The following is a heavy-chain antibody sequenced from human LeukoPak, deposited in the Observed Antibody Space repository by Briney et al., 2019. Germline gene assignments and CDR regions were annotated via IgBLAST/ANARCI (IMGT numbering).Heavy chain of an antibody. Sequence: SSETLSLTCTVSGGSISSYYWSWIRQPPGKGLEWIGYIYYSGSTNYNPSLKSRVTISVDMSKNQFSLKLSSVTAADTAVYYCARDRSIVATSYYYGMDVWGQGTTVTVSS. V-gene: IGHV4-59*01. CDR3: ARDRSIVATSYYYGMDV. CDR2: IYYSGST. CDR1: GGSISSYY. D-gene: IGHD5-12*01. J-gene: IGHJ6*02.